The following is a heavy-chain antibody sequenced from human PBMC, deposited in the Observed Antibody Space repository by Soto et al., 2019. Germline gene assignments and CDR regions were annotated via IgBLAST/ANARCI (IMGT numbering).Heavy chain of an antibody. CDR3: ARRGLLPVVAAPHHGPCGYYYCDY. Sequence: PSETLSLTCAVDGGSFSGYYWSWIRQPPGNGLEWRGEINHSGSTNYNPSLKSRVTISVDTSKNQFSRNPSSVTAADTAVYYCARRGLLPVVAAPHHGPCGYYYCDYCRQRPLGAVSS. V-gene: IGHV4-34*01. J-gene: IGHJ4*02. D-gene: IGHD2-15*01. CDR1: GGSFSGYY. CDR2: INHSGST.